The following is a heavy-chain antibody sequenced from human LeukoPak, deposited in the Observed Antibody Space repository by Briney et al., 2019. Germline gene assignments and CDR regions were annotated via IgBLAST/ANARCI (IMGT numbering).Heavy chain of an antibody. D-gene: IGHD2-21*02. Sequence: GGSLRLSCAVSGFTFSNYWMSWVRQAPGKGLEWVANIKQDGSQEYYVDSVKGRFTISRDNAKNSLYLQMNSLRVEDTGVYYCARDGMPRQAYCGGDCYPDYWGQGTLVTVTS. CDR1: GFTFSNYW. J-gene: IGHJ4*02. V-gene: IGHV3-7*01. CDR3: ARDGMPRQAYCGGDCYPDY. CDR2: IKQDGSQE.